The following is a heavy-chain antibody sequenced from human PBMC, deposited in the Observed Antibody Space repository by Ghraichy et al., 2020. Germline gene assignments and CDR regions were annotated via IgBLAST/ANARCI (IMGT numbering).Heavy chain of an antibody. V-gene: IGHV4-34*01. CDR1: GGSFSGYY. CDR2: INHSGST. CDR3: ASLPYCSGGSCYWFDP. Sequence: SETLSLTCAVYGGSFSGYYWSWIRQPPGKGLEWIGEINHSGSTNYNPSLKSRVTISVDTSKNQFSLKLSSVTAADTAVYYCASLPYCSGGSCYWFDPWGQGTLVTVSS. J-gene: IGHJ5*02. D-gene: IGHD2-15*01.